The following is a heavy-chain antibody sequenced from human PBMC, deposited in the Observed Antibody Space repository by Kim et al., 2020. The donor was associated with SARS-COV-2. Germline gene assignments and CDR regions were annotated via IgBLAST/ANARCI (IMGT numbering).Heavy chain of an antibody. Sequence: SETLSLTCAVYGGSFSGYYWSWIRQPPGKGLEWIGEINHSGSTNYNPSLKSRVTISVDTSKNQFSLKLSSVTAADTAVYYCARVGVLRYFDWLHKPCDYWGQGTLVTVSS. CDR1: GGSFSGYY. D-gene: IGHD3-9*01. V-gene: IGHV4-34*01. CDR2: INHSGST. CDR3: ARVGVLRYFDWLHKPCDY. J-gene: IGHJ4*02.